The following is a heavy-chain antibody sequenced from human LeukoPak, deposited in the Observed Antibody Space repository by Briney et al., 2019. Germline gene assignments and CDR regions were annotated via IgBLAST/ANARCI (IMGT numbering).Heavy chain of an antibody. J-gene: IGHJ5*02. V-gene: IGHV1-18*04. D-gene: IGHD3-16*01. CDR2: ISAYNGNT. Sequence: EASVKVSYKDCGDTFNKCGNSWVRQAPGQGLEWMGWISAYNGNTNYAQKLQGRVTMTTDTYTSTDYMELRSLRSDDPAVYYCAVCLAHNWFDPWGQGTLVTVSS. CDR3: AVCLAHNWFDP. CDR1: GDTFNKCG.